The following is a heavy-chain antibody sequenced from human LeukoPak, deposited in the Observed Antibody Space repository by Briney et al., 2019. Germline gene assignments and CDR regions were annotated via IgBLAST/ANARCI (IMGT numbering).Heavy chain of an antibody. J-gene: IGHJ4*02. Sequence: PSETLSLTCTVSSGSISTSNYYWGWVRQPPGKALEWIGNIFYSGSTYYSPSLKSRVTISVDTSKNQFSLKLSSVTAADTAVYYCARHPKSGWFGLKIDYWGQGTLVTVSS. V-gene: IGHV4-39*01. D-gene: IGHD3-10*01. CDR1: SGSISTSNYY. CDR3: ARHPKSGWFGLKIDY. CDR2: IFYSGST.